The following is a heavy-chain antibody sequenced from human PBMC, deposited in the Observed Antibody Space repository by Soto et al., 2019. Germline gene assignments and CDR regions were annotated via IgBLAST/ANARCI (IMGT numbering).Heavy chain of an antibody. D-gene: IGHD1-26*01. J-gene: IGHJ5*02. CDR3: TTYWAWEKGFER. V-gene: IGHV3-15*01. Sequence: GVSLRLSCAASGFTFSNAWMSWVRQAPGKGLEWVGRIKSRINGGTIDYAAPVKGRFTISRDDSKNTLYLQMNNLKTEDTAVYGGTTYWAWEKGFERWDQGTLVTVAS. CDR2: IKSRINGGTI. CDR1: GFTFSNAW.